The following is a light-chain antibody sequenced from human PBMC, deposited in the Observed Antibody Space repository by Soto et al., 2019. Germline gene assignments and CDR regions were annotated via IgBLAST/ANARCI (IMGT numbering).Light chain of an antibody. Sequence: VLTQSPATLFVSPGERATLSCRASQTVSRYLAWYQQKPGQAPRLLIYYASNRATGIPARFSGSGSGTDYPLTISSLEPEDFAVYYCQQRSTWPLFTFGGGTKVEI. V-gene: IGKV3-11*01. CDR2: YAS. CDR1: QTVSRY. J-gene: IGKJ4*01. CDR3: QQRSTWPLFT.